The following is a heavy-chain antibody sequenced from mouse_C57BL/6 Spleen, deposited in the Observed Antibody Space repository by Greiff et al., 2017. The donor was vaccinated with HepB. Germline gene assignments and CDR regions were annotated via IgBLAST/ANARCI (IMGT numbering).Heavy chain of an antibody. CDR1: GYTFTSYW. CDR2: IDPSDSYT. V-gene: IGHV1-59*01. Sequence: QVQLQQPGAELVRPGTSVKLSCKASGYTFTSYWMHWVKQRPGQGLEWIGVIDPSDSYTNYNQKFKGKATLTVDTSSSTAYMQLSSLTSEDSAVYYCARNGYYGSSYDFDYWGQGTTLSVSS. J-gene: IGHJ2*01. CDR3: ARNGYYGSSYDFDY. D-gene: IGHD1-1*01.